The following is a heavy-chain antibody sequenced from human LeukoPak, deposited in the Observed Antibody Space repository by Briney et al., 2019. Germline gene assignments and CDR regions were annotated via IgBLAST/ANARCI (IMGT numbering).Heavy chain of an antibody. V-gene: IGHV3-30-3*01. J-gene: IGHJ6*02. CDR2: ISSDGNNK. CDR1: GFTFSTYS. CDR3: ARAGYSSGWYGDYYYGMDV. D-gene: IGHD6-19*01. Sequence: GGSLRLSCAASGFTFSTYSMHWVRRAPGKGLEWLAVISSDGNNKYYADSVKGRFSISRYNSKNTLYLQVDSLRPEDATVYHCARAGYSSGWYGDYYYGMDVWGQGTTVTVSS.